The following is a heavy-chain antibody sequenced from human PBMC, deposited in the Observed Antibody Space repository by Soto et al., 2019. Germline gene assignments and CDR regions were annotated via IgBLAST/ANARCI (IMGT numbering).Heavy chain of an antibody. CDR2: IYYSGST. CDR1: GGSISSGDYY. V-gene: IGHV4-30-4*01. Sequence: SETLSLTCTVSGGSISSGDYYWSWIRQPPGKGLEWIGYIYYSGSTYYNPSLKSRVTISVDTSKNQFSLKLSSVTAADTAVYYFARDLYHYGSGSSLGYFDYWGQGTLVTVSS. D-gene: IGHD3-10*01. CDR3: ARDLYHYGSGSSLGYFDY. J-gene: IGHJ4*02.